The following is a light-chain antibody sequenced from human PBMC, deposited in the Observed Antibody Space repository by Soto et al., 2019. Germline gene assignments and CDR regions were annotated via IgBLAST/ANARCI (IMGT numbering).Light chain of an antibody. Sequence: ETVVTQSPATLSVSPGERATLSCRASQSVSSNLAWYQQKPGQPPRLLIYDISTRATGIPTRVSGSGSGTDFTLTISRLEPEDFAVYYCQQYGSSRWTFGQGTKVDIK. CDR2: DIS. CDR3: QQYGSSRWT. CDR1: QSVSSN. V-gene: IGKV3-20*01. J-gene: IGKJ1*01.